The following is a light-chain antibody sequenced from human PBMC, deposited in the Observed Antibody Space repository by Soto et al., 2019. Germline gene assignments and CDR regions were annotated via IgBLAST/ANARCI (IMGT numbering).Light chain of an antibody. Sequence: EIVMAQFPETLAVSVGERATIKCRSSQSLLHSSDNRNYLTWYQQKPGQPPKLLIYWASTRQSGVPDRFSGSGSGTDFTLTINSLQAEDVAVYYCQQYYSTQWTFGQGTKVDIK. V-gene: IGKV4-1*01. CDR1: QSLLHSSDNRNY. J-gene: IGKJ1*01. CDR3: QQYYSTQWT. CDR2: WAS.